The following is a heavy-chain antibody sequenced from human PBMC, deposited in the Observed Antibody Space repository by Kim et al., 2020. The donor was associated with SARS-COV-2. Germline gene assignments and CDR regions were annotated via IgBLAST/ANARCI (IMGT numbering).Heavy chain of an antibody. V-gene: IGHV3-74*01. Sequence: GGSLRLSCAVSRFTFNNYWINWVRHAPGMGLVWVSRISVDGSITNYADSVKGRFTMSRDNAENTLYLQMNSLRAEDTAVYYYARGFFRDGFDVWGQGTTVTVSS. CDR2: ISVDGSIT. D-gene: IGHD3-10*01. CDR1: RFTFNNYW. J-gene: IGHJ6*02. CDR3: ARGFFRDGFDV.